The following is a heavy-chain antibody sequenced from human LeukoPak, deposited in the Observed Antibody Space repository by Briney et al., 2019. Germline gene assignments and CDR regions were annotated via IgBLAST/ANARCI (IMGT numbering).Heavy chain of an antibody. CDR3: ASVTIPRLAGMDV. D-gene: IGHD2-21*01. V-gene: IGHV3-7*03. CDR1: GFTFSNYW. Sequence: GGSLRLSCAASGFTFSNYWMSWVRQAPGKGLEWVANIKQDGSEKYYVDSVKGRFTISRDNAKNSLYLQMNSLRAEDTAVYYCASVTIPRLAGMDVWGKGTTVIVSS. J-gene: IGHJ6*04. CDR2: IKQDGSEK.